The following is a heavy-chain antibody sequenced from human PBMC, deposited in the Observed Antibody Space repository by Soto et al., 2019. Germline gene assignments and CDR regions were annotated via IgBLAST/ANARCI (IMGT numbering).Heavy chain of an antibody. V-gene: IGHV1-69*08. CDR3: ARDRHDYGDLYDAFDI. J-gene: IGHJ3*02. D-gene: IGHD4-17*01. CDR2: IIPILGIA. Sequence: QVQLVQSGAEVKKPGSSVKVSCKASGGTFSSYTISWVRQAPGQGLEWMGRIIPILGIANYAQKFQGRVTITADKSTSTAYMELSSLRSEDTAVYYCARDRHDYGDLYDAFDIWGQGTMVTVSS. CDR1: GGTFSSYT.